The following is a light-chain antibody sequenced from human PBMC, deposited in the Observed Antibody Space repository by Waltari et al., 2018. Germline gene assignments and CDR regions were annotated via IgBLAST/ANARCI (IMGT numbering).Light chain of an antibody. CDR2: GAS. CDR1: QTVTTTY. CDR3: QQYDISPLT. J-gene: IGKJ4*01. Sequence: EIVLTQSPGTLSLSPGERATLSCTARQTVTTTYLAGYQQQPGQAPTLLIYGASSRATGIPDRFSGSGSGTDFSLTISSLEPEDFAVYYCQQYDISPLTFGGGTKVEIK. V-gene: IGKV3-20*01.